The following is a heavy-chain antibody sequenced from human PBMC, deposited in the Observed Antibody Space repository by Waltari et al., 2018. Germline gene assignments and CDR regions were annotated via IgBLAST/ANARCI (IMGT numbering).Heavy chain of an antibody. CDR3: ARDLSNWADY. V-gene: IGHV3-48*03. CDR1: GFTFSIYE. Sequence: EVQLVESGGGLVQPGGSMRLSCAASGFTFSIYEMTWVRQAPGKGLEWVSYISSSGSTIYYADSVKGRFTISRDNAKNSLYLQMNSLRAEDTAVYYCARDLSNWADYWGQGTLVTVSS. CDR2: ISSSGSTI. D-gene: IGHD7-27*01. J-gene: IGHJ4*02.